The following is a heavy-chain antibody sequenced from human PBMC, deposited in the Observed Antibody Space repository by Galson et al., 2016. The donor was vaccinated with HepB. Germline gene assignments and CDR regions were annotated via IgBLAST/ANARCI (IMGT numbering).Heavy chain of an antibody. V-gene: IGHV3-7*01. Sequence: SLRLSCAASGFTFSSYWMTWVRQVPGKGLEWLAQIKEDGSEKYYVDSLEGRFTISRDNAKNSLYLRMNSLRAEDTAIYYCARDSTVPGRSIDYWGQGTLITVSS. CDR2: IKEDGSEK. D-gene: IGHD2-2*01. CDR3: ARDSTVPGRSIDY. CDR1: GFTFSSYW. J-gene: IGHJ4*02.